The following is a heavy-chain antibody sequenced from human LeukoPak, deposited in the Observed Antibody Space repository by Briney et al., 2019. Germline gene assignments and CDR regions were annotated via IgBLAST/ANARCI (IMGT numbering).Heavy chain of an antibody. CDR1: GGTFSSYS. D-gene: IGHD2-8*01. CDR2: IIRVLGVA. J-gene: IGHJ4*02. CDR3: AFDSNTNGHFDF. Sequence: SVKVSCKASGGTFSSYSMSWVRQAPGKGLEWIGRIIRVLGVAYYAHKVQGRVTITADKSKNTAYMELNSLRSEDTAVFYCAFDSNTNGHFDFWGQGSLLTVSS. V-gene: IGHV1-69*02.